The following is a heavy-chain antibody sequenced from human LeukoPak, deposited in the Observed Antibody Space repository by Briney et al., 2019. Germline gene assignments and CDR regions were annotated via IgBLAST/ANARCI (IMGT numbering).Heavy chain of an antibody. J-gene: IGHJ4*02. CDR2: ISGRGGST. Sequence: GGSLRLSCTASGFTFSSYAMSWVRKAPGKALEWVSAISGRGGSTYYADSVKGRFPFSRDNSQNTLYLRMTSLRAEDTAVYYCVQSYSSSGWYQMSYFHGWGQGSLVTLSS. D-gene: IGHD6-19*01. V-gene: IGHV3-23*01. CDR1: GFTFSSYA. CDR3: VQSYSSSGWYQMSYFHG.